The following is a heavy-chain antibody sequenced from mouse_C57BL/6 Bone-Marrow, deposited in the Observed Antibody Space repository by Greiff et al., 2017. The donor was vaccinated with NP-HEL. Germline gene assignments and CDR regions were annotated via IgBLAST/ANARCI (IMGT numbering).Heavy chain of an antibody. D-gene: IGHD2-14*01. Sequence: ESGPGLVKPSQSLSLTCSVTGYSITSGYYWNWIRQFPGNKLEWMGYISYDGSNNYNPSLKNRISITRDTSKNQFFLKLNSVTTEDTATYYCARSERYAWFAYWGQGTLVTVSA. V-gene: IGHV3-6*01. CDR1: GYSITSGYY. CDR2: ISYDGSN. J-gene: IGHJ3*01. CDR3: ARSERYAWFAY.